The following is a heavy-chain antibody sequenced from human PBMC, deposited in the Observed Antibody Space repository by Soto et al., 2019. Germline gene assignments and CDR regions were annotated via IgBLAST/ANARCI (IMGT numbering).Heavy chain of an antibody. CDR2: IYHSGST. CDR3: TRNLLGHIDY. Sequence: QLQLQESGSRLVKPSQTLSLICDVSGGSIGSGGHSWSWIRQPPGKGLEWIGYIYHSGSTYYHPSLKSRVTRSIARSKNQFSLKLNSLTAADTAVYYCTRNLLGHIDYWGKGTLVTVSS. D-gene: IGHD1-26*01. CDR1: GGSIGSGGHS. J-gene: IGHJ4*02. V-gene: IGHV4-30-2*01.